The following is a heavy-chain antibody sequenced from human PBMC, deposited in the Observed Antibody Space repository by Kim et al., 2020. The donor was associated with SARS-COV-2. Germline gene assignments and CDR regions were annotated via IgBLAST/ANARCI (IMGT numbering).Heavy chain of an antibody. CDR3: ARWRRGIQLWLQDYGMDV. CDR1: GFTVSSNY. J-gene: IGHJ6*02. Sequence: GGSLRLSCAASGFTVSSNYMSWVRQAPGKGLEWVSVIYSGGSTYYADSVKGRFTISRDNSKNKLYLQMNSLRAEDTAVYYCARWRRGIQLWLQDYGMDVWGQGTTVTVSS. V-gene: IGHV3-53*01. D-gene: IGHD5-18*01. CDR2: IYSGGST.